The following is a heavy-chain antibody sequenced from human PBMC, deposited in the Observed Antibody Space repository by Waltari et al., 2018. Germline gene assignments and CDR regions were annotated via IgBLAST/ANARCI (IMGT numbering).Heavy chain of an antibody. D-gene: IGHD7-27*01. CDR1: GFTFSSYW. CDR2: IKQDGSEK. Sequence: EVQLVESGGGLVQPGGSLRLSCAASGFTFSSYWMSWVRQAPGKGLEWVAHIKQDGSEKYYVDSVKGRFTISRDNAKNSLYLQMNSLRAEDTAVYYCARVSGEEYDAFDIWGQGTMVTVSS. CDR3: ARVSGEEYDAFDI. J-gene: IGHJ3*02. V-gene: IGHV3-7*04.